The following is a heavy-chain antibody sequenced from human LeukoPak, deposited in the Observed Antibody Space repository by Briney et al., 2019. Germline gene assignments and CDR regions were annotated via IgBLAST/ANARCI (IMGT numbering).Heavy chain of an antibody. CDR1: GFSLTTYA. CDR3: AKGRWGLTINNFDL. CDR2: ISDRGDST. D-gene: IGHD2-21*02. J-gene: IGHJ3*01. Sequence: GGSLRLSCAASGFSLTTYAMVWVRHAPGEGLEWVSVISDRGDSTYYADSVKGRFTISRDSSKNTLYLQMNSLGGEDTALYYCAKGRWGLTINNFDLWGQGTMVTVSS. V-gene: IGHV3-23*01.